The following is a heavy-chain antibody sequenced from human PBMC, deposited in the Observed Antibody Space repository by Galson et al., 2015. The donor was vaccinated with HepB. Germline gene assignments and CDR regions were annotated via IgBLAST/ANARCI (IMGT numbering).Heavy chain of an antibody. CDR1: GFTFSSYG. CDR3: AREPRGYSGYDPLDY. D-gene: IGHD5-12*01. J-gene: IGHJ4*02. Sequence: SLRLSCAASGFTFSSYGMHWVRQAPGKGLEWVAVIWYDGSNKYYADSVKGRFTISRDNSKNTLYLQMNSLRAEDTAVYYCAREPRGYSGYDPLDYWGQGTLVTVSS. V-gene: IGHV3-33*01. CDR2: IWYDGSNK.